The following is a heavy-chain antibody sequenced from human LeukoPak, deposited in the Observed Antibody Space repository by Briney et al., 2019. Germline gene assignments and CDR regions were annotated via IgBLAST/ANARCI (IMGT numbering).Heavy chain of an antibody. J-gene: IGHJ3*02. D-gene: IGHD3-3*01. Sequence: EASVKVSCKASGGTFSSYAISWVRQAPGQGLEWMGRIIPILGIANYAQKFQGRVTITADKSTSTAYMELSSLRSEDTAVYYCARTAKLRFLEWLSAPHDAFDIWGQGTMVTVSS. CDR2: IIPILGIA. CDR1: GGTFSSYA. CDR3: ARTAKLRFLEWLSAPHDAFDI. V-gene: IGHV1-69*04.